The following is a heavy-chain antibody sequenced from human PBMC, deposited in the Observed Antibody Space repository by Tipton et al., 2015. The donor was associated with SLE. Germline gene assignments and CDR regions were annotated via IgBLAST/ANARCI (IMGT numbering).Heavy chain of an antibody. V-gene: IGHV3-48*03. CDR3: ASGIRDYDILTGLMDV. J-gene: IGHJ6*02. CDR1: GFTFSSYE. D-gene: IGHD3-9*01. CDR2: ISSSGSTI. Sequence: SLRLSCAASGFTFSSYEMNWVRQAPGKGLEWVSYISSSGSTIYYADSVKGRFTISRDNAKNSLYLQMNSLRAEDTAVYYCASGIRDYDILTGLMDVWGQGTTVTVSS.